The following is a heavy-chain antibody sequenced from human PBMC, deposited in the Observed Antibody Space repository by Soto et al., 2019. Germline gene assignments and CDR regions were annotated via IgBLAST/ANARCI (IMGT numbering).Heavy chain of an antibody. D-gene: IGHD3-9*01. Sequence: PGESLKISCKGSGYSFTSYWIGWVRQMPGKGLEWMGIIYPGDSDTRYSPSFQGQVTISADKSISTAYLQWSSLKASDTAMYYCARLDYDILTGYWPHFDYWGQGTLVTVSS. CDR2: IYPGDSDT. J-gene: IGHJ4*02. CDR3: ARLDYDILTGYWPHFDY. CDR1: GYSFTSYW. V-gene: IGHV5-51*01.